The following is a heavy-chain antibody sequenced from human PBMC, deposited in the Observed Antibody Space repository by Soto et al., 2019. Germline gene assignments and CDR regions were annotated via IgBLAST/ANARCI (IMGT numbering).Heavy chain of an antibody. CDR1: GGTFSSYT. V-gene: IGHV1-69*02. Sequence: SVKVSCKAYGGTFSSYTIGWVRQAPCQGLEWMGRIIPILGIANYAQKFQGRVTITADKSTSTAYMELSSLRSEDTAVYYCASDNYYYSSGYYALFAYWSQGTLVTVSA. CDR3: ASDNYYYSSGYYALFAY. D-gene: IGHD3-22*01. CDR2: IIPILGIA. J-gene: IGHJ4*02.